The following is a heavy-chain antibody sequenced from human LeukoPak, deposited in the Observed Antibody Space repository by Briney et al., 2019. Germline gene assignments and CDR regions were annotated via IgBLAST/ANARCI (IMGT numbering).Heavy chain of an antibody. D-gene: IGHD6-13*01. J-gene: IGHJ4*02. CDR3: ARDSYLESYSSSWYDY. Sequence: PGGSLRLSCAASGFNFSSYSMNWVRQAPGKGLEWVSYISSSISTIFYADSVKGRFTISRDNAKNSLYLQMNSLRAEDTAVYYCARDSYLESYSSSWYDYWGQGTLVTVSS. V-gene: IGHV3-48*01. CDR2: ISSSISTI. CDR1: GFNFSSYS.